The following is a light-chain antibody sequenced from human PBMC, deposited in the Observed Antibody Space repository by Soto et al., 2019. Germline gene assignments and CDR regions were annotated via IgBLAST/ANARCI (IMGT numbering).Light chain of an antibody. V-gene: IGKV3-15*01. CDR2: GAS. Sequence: EIVMTQSPATLSVSPGERATLSCRASQSVSSNLAWYQQKPGQAPSLLIYGASTRATGTPARFSGSGSGTDFTLTISSLEPEDFAVYYCQQRGNWPLTFGGGTKVDIK. J-gene: IGKJ4*01. CDR3: QQRGNWPLT. CDR1: QSVSSN.